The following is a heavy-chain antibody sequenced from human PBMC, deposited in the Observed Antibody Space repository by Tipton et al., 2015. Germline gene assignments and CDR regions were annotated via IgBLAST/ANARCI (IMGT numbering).Heavy chain of an antibody. J-gene: IGHJ5*02. Sequence: GSLRLSCAASGFTFSDYYMNWIRQAPGKGLEWVSYISHSGSTIYYADSVKGRFTISRDNSENTLYLQMNSLRAEDTAVYYCAKDPYYYDSSGYYRTWGQGTLVTVSS. CDR2: ISHSGSTI. CDR3: AKDPYYYDSSGYYRT. CDR1: GFTFSDYY. V-gene: IGHV3-11*04. D-gene: IGHD3-22*01.